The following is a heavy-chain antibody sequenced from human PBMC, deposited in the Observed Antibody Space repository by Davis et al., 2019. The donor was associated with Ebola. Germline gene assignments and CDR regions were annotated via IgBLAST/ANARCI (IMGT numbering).Heavy chain of an antibody. CDR2: IYHSGTT. CDR1: GGSISSNNW. Sequence: SETLSLTCAVSGGSISSNNWWSWVRQTPGKGLEWIGEIYHSGTTNYNPSLKSRVTISVDTSKNQFSLKLSSVTAADTAVYYCARRDLSMVRGVIVVVDAFDIWGQGTMVTVSS. V-gene: IGHV4-4*02. J-gene: IGHJ3*02. CDR3: ARRDLSMVRGVIVVVDAFDI. D-gene: IGHD3-10*01.